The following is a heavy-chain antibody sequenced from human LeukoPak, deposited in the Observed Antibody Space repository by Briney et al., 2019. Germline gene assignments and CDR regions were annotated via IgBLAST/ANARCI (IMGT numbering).Heavy chain of an antibody. CDR2: IYHSGST. D-gene: IGHD2-2*01. V-gene: IGHV4-4*02. Sequence: PSGTLSLTCAVSGGSISSSNWWSWVRQPPGKGLEWIGEIYHSGSTNYNPSLKSRVTISVDKSKNQFSLKLSSVTAADTAVYYCARGFIVVPAAMFDYWGQGTLVTVSS. J-gene: IGHJ4*02. CDR1: GGSISSSNW. CDR3: ARGFIVVPAAMFDY.